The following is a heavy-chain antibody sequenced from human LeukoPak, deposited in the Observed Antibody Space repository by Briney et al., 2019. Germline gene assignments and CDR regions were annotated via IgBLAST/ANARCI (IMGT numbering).Heavy chain of an antibody. CDR3: AREEITMIVATGAFDI. D-gene: IGHD3-22*01. Sequence: ASVKVSCKASGGTFSSYVISWVRQAPGQGLEWMGRIIPILGIANYAQKFQGRVTITADKSTSTAYMELSSLRSEDTAVYYCAREEITMIVATGAFDIWGQGTMVTVSS. CDR1: GGTFSSYV. CDR2: IIPILGIA. V-gene: IGHV1-69*04. J-gene: IGHJ3*02.